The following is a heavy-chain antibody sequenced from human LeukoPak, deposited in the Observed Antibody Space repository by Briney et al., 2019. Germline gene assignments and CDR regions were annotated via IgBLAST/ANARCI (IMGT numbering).Heavy chain of an antibody. J-gene: IGHJ4*02. V-gene: IGHV3-30-3*01. Sequence: GGSLRLSCAASGFTFNNHAFHWVRQAPGKGLEWVSYVSSDKITTYYADSVKGRFTISRDSSKNMVFLQMNSLRPEDTAVYFCARGFNDQYTTDYWGQGTLVTVSS. CDR1: GFTFNNHA. CDR2: VSSDKITT. D-gene: IGHD1-14*01. CDR3: ARGFNDQYTTDY.